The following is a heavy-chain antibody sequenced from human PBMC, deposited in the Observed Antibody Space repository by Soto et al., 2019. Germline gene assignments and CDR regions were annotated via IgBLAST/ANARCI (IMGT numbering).Heavy chain of an antibody. J-gene: IGHJ4*02. CDR1: GFTFSSYE. CDR3: ARVGRHSSLFDY. V-gene: IGHV3-48*03. D-gene: IGHD6-13*01. Sequence: HPGGSLRLSCAASGFTFSSYEMNWLRQAPGKGLEWVSYISSSGSTIYYADSVKGRFTISRDNAKNSLYLQMNSLRAEDTAVYYCARVGRHSSLFDYWGQGXLVTVYS. CDR2: ISSSGSTI.